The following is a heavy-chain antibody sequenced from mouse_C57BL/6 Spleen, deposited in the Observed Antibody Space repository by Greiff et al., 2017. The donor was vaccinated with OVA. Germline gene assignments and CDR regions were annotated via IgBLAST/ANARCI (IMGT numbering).Heavy chain of an antibody. CDR2: IYPGSGST. D-gene: IGHD1-1*01. CDR1: GYTFTSYW. V-gene: IGHV1-55*01. Sequence: QVQLQQPGAELVKPGASVKMSCKASGYTFTSYWITWVKQRPGQGLEWIGDIYPGSGSTNYNEKFKSKATLTVDTSASTAYMQLSSLTSEDSAVYYCARGVDYYGSSYGYFDVWGTGTTVTVSS. J-gene: IGHJ1*03. CDR3: ARGVDYYGSSYGYFDV.